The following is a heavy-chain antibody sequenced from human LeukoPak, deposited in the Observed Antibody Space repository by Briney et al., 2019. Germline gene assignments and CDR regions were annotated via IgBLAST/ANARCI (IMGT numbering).Heavy chain of an antibody. V-gene: IGHV3-30*04. CDR1: GFTLSGYS. Sequence: GGSLRLSCVASGFTLSGYSMHWVRQAPGKGLEWVAVISYDESYKYYADSVKGRFTISRDKSNNTLYLQMNSLRPEHTAVYSCARDLGGSGSSPDQYFGMDVWGQGTTVTVSS. CDR3: ARDLGGSGSSPDQYFGMDV. J-gene: IGHJ6*02. CDR2: ISYDESYK. D-gene: IGHD2-15*01.